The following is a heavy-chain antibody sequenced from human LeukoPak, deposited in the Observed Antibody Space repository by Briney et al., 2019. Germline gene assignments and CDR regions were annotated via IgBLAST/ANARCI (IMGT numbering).Heavy chain of an antibody. Sequence: GSLRLSCAASGFTFSRYWMSWVRQAPGKGLEWVANMNQDGSEIHYVDSVKGRFTISRDNAKKSLYLQVNSLRAEDTAVYYCARDGAARVSGSFGDWGQGTLLTVSS. CDR1: GFTFSRYW. V-gene: IGHV3-7*01. CDR2: MNQDGSEI. CDR3: ARDGAARVSGSFGD. J-gene: IGHJ4*02. D-gene: IGHD3-10*01.